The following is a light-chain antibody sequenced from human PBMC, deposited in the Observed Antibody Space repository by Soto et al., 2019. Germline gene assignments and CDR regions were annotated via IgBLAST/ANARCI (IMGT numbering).Light chain of an antibody. Sequence: DIQMTQSPSYLSASVGDRVTITCRASQSISSYLNWYQQKPGKAPKLLIYAASSLQSGVPSRFSGSGSRTDCPLTISRLQPEDFATYYCQQSYSTPGTFGQGKKLEIK. CDR1: QSISSY. V-gene: IGKV1-39*01. CDR2: AAS. J-gene: IGKJ2*02. CDR3: QQSYSTPGT.